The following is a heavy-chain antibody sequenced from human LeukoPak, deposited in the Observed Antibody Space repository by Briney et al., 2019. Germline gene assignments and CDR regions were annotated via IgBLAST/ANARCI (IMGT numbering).Heavy chain of an antibody. Sequence: GRSLRLSCAASGFTFSSYGMHWVRQAPGKGLEWVAVIWYDGSNKYYADSVKGRFIISRDNSKNTLYLQMNSLRAEDTAVYYCARDRIAAAGTSYYYYYYGMDVWGKGTTVTVSS. J-gene: IGHJ6*04. CDR3: ARDRIAAAGTSYYYYYYGMDV. D-gene: IGHD6-13*01. CDR1: GFTFSSYG. CDR2: IWYDGSNK. V-gene: IGHV3-33*01.